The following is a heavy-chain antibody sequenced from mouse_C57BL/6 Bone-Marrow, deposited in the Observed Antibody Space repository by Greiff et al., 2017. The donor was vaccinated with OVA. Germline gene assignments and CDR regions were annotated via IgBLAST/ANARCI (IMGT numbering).Heavy chain of an antibody. CDR3: ARGPPLITTVVATPFDY. Sequence: VQLQQSGPELVKPGASVKISCKASGYAFSSPWMNWVKQRPGKGLEWIGRIYPGDGDTNYNGKFKGKATLTADKSSSTAYMQLSSLTSEDSAVYFCARGPPLITTVVATPFDYWGQGTTLTVSS. V-gene: IGHV1-82*01. CDR1: GYAFSSPW. D-gene: IGHD1-1*01. J-gene: IGHJ2*01. CDR2: IYPGDGDT.